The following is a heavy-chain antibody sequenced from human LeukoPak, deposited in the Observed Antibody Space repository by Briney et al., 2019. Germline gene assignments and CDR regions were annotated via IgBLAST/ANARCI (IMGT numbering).Heavy chain of an antibody. CDR1: GGSFSGYY. Sequence: KPSETLSLTCAVYGGSFSGYYWSWIRQPPGKGLEWIGEINHSGSTNYNPSLKSRVTIPVDTSKNQFSLKLSSVTAADTAVYYCARGLVSSSGWFDPWGQGTLVTVSS. CDR3: ARGLVSSSGWFDP. D-gene: IGHD6-13*01. V-gene: IGHV4-34*01. CDR2: INHSGST. J-gene: IGHJ5*02.